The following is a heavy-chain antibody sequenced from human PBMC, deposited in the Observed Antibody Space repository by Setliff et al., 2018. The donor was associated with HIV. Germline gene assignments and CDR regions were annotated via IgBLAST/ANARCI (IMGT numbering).Heavy chain of an antibody. CDR2: ISSSGGTI. CDR3: ARDSSSWYEFYFDC. Sequence: PGGSLRLSCAASGFTFSRYEMNWVRQAPGKGLEWVSYISSSGGTIYYADSVKGRFTISRDNAKNSLYLQMNSLRAEDKAVYYCARDSSSWYEFYFDCWGHGTLVTVSS. V-gene: IGHV3-48*03. D-gene: IGHD6-13*01. J-gene: IGHJ4*01. CDR1: GFTFSRYE.